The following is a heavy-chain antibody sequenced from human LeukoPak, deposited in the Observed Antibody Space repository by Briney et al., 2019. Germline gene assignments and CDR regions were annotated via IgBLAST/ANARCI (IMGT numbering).Heavy chain of an antibody. CDR2: IYTSGST. J-gene: IGHJ4*02. D-gene: IGHD1-7*01. CDR3: ARGTIIAELNY. CDR1: GGSVSSGSYY. V-gene: IGHV4-61*02. Sequence: SETLSLACTVSGGSVSSGSYYWSWIRQPAGKGLEWIGRIYTSGSTNYNPSLKSRVTMSVDTSKNQFSLKLSSVTAADTAVYYCARGTIIAELNYWGQGTLVTVSS.